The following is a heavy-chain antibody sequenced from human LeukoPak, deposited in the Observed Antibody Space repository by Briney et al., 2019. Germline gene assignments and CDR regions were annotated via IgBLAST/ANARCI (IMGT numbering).Heavy chain of an antibody. CDR2: LSGSGGNT. D-gene: IGHD2-2*01. CDR3: AKVASLCTSTSCVRGGFDY. J-gene: IGHJ4*02. V-gene: IGHV3-23*01. CDR1: GFTFSSYA. Sequence: GRSLRLSCAASGFTFSSYAMSWVRQVPGKGLEWVSALSGSGGNTYYADSVKGRFTISRDNSRNTLYLQMNSLRAEDSAGYYCAKVASLCTSTSCVRGGFDYWGQGTLVTVSS.